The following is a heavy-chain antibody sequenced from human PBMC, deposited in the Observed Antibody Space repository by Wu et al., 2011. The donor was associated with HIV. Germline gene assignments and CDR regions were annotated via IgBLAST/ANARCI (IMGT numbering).Heavy chain of an antibody. J-gene: IGHJ2*01. CDR2: ISAHNGNT. V-gene: IGHV1-18*04. D-gene: IGHD2-15*01. CDR3: ARAPGGHCRGGTCQIPHWYFEL. CDR1: GYIFTNYG. Sequence: QVQLVQSGTEVKKPGASVKVSCKASGYIFTNYGFNWVRQAPGQGLEWLGYISAHNGNTVYEQKLKGRVTFNTDSSTGIVYMELSSLRFEDTAVYFCARAPGGHCRGGTCQIPHWYFELWGRGTLVTVAA.